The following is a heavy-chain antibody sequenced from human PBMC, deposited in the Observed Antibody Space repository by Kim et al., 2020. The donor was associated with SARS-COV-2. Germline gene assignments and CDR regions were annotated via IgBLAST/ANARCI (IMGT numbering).Heavy chain of an antibody. CDR2: ISAYNGNT. J-gene: IGHJ5*02. CDR3: ARDTDHNYYDSSGYRFDP. D-gene: IGHD3-22*01. CDR1: GYTFTSYG. Sequence: ASVKVSCKASGYTFTSYGISWVRQAPGQGLEWMGWISAYNGNTNYAQKLQGRVTMTTDTSTSTAYMELRSLRSDDTAVYYCARDTDHNYYDSSGYRFDPWGQGTLVTVSS. V-gene: IGHV1-18*01.